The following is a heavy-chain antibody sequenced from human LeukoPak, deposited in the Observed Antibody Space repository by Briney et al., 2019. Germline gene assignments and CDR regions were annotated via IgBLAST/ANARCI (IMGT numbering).Heavy chain of an antibody. CDR3: AKTLQLGYCSGGSCLTYAFDI. V-gene: IGHV5-51*01. D-gene: IGHD2-15*01. Sequence: GESLKISCKGSGYSFTSYWIGWVRQMPGKGLEWMGIIYPGDSDTRYSPSFQGQVTISADKSISTAYLQWSSLKASDTAMYYCAKTLQLGYCSGGSCLTYAFDIWGQGTMVTVSS. J-gene: IGHJ3*02. CDR1: GYSFTSYW. CDR2: IYPGDSDT.